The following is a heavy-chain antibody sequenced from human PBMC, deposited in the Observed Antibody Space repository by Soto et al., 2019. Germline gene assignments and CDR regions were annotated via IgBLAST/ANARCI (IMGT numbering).Heavy chain of an antibody. CDR2: VNGGGDIT. CDR1: EFTFSSYS. J-gene: IGHJ6*01. CDR3: ARGHCGVTMDV. V-gene: IGHV3-23*01. D-gene: IGHD2-21*01. Sequence: EVQLLESGGGLVQPGGSLRLSCAASEFTFSSYSMIWARQAPGKGLEWVSGVNGGGDITYYADSVKGRFTISRDNSKSPPYLQMNSLIAEDTAVFYCARGHCGVTMDVWGQGTTVTVSS.